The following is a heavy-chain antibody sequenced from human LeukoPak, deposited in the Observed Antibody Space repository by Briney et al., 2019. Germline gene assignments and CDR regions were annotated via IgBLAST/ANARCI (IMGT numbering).Heavy chain of an antibody. J-gene: IGHJ6*02. CDR3: AKDQVPYDYVWGSYRYNGPSWSYYGMDV. CDR2: ISGSGGST. D-gene: IGHD3-16*02. Sequence: GGSLRLSCAASGFTFSNYAMSWVRQAPGKGLEWVSAISGSGGSTYYADSVKGRFTISRDNSKNMLYLQMNSLRAEDTAVYYCAKDQVPYDYVWGSYRYNGPSWSYYGMDVWGQGTTVTVSS. CDR1: GFTFSNYA. V-gene: IGHV3-23*01.